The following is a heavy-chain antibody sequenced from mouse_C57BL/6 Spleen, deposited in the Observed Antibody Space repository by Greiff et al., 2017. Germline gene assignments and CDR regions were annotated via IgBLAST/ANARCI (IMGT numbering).Heavy chain of an antibody. CDR3: ARAMVLYDYDDYFAY. Sequence: EVKLLESGPELVKPGASVKMSCKASGYTFTDYNMPWVKQSPGKSLEWIGYINPNNGGTNYNQKFKGKATLTVNEASSTAYMELRSLTSEDSAVYDYARAMVLYDYDDYFAYWGQGTTLTVSA. V-gene: IGHV1-22*01. D-gene: IGHD2-4*01. CDR1: GYTFTDYN. J-gene: IGHJ2*01. CDR2: INPNNGGT.